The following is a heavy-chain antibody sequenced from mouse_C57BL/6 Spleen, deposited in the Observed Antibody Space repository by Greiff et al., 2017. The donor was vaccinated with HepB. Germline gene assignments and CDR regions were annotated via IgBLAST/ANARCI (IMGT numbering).Heavy chain of an antibody. Sequence: VQLQQSGPELVKPGASVKISCKASGYAFSSSWMNWVKQRPGKGLEWIGRIYPGDGDTNYNGKFKGKATLTADKSSSTAYMQLSSLTSEDSAVYFWARTGGFAYWGQGTLVTVSA. CDR2: IYPGDGDT. CDR1: GYAFSSSW. J-gene: IGHJ3*01. CDR3: ARTGGFAY. D-gene: IGHD4-1*01. V-gene: IGHV1-82*01.